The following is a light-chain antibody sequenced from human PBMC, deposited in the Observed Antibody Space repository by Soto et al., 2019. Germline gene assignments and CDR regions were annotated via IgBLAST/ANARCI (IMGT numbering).Light chain of an antibody. J-gene: IGKJ2*01. Sequence: EMVLTRSPGTLSLSPGERATLSCRASQSVSSSYLAWYQRKPGQAPRLLIYGASSRATGIPDRFSGSGSGTDFTLTISRLEPEDFAVYYCHQYGSSPPYTLGEGTKLEIK. CDR1: QSVSSSY. V-gene: IGKV3-20*01. CDR2: GAS. CDR3: HQYGSSPPYT.